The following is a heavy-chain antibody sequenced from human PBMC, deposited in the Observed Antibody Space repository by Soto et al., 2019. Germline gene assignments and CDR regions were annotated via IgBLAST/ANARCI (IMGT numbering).Heavy chain of an antibody. CDR1: GFRFEQYV. CDR2: VSPTGDTV. D-gene: IGHD3-10*01. Sequence: VQVVASGGGLVQPGRSLRLSCAVSGFRFEQYVMHWVRQPPGKGLECVSTVSPTGDTVAYADSVEGRFTVSRDNAKNSLYLQMNSLKGDDTAFYYGLKDVPNGSIDDWGQGTLVTVSS. V-gene: IGHV3-9*01. J-gene: IGHJ4*02. CDR3: LKDVPNGSIDD.